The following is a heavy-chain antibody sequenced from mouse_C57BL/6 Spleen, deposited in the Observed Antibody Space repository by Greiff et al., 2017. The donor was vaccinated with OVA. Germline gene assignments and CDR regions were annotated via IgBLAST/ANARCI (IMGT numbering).Heavy chain of an antibody. V-gene: IGHV1-66*01. D-gene: IGHD2-12*01. CDR2: IYPGSGNT. J-gene: IGHJ2*01. CDR3: ARGGYSLDY. CDR1: GYSFTSYY. Sequence: QVQLKESGPELVKPGASVKISCKASGYSFTSYYIHWVKQRPGQGLEWIGWIYPGSGNTKYNEKFKGKATLTADTSSSTAYMQLSSLTSEDSAVYYCARGGYSLDYWGQGTTLTVSS.